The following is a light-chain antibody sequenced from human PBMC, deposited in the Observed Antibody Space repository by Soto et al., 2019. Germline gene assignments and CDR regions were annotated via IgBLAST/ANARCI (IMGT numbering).Light chain of an antibody. CDR1: QGISSY. V-gene: IGKV1-9*01. Sequence: DIQLTQSPSFLSASVGDRVTITCRASQGISSYLAWYQQKPGKAPKLLIYPASTLQSGVPSRLSGSGSGTELTHTISSLQPEDFATYYCQQLNSYLTWTFGQGTKVDIK. J-gene: IGKJ1*01. CDR2: PAS. CDR3: QQLNSYLTWT.